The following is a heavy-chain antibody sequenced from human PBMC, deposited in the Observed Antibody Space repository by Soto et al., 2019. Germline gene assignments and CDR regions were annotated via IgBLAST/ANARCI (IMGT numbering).Heavy chain of an antibody. J-gene: IGHJ6*03. V-gene: IGHV3-23*01. CDR3: GRKGGLGVVVPAAMDYYYYYMDV. Sequence: GGSLRLSCAASGFTFSSYAMSWVRQAPGKGLEWVSAISGSGGSTYYADSVKGRFTISRDNSKNTLYLQMNSLRAEDTAVYYCGRKGGLGVVVPAAMDYYYYYMDVWGKGTRVTVS. CDR2: ISGSGGST. CDR1: GFTFSSYA. D-gene: IGHD2-2*01.